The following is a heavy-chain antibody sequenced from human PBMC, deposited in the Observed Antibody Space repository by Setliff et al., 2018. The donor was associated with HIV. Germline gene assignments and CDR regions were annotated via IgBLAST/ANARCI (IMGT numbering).Heavy chain of an antibody. J-gene: IGHJ4*02. V-gene: IGHV4-39*01. Sequence: GSLRLSCAASGFTFSSFWMSWVHQAPGKGLEWIGSLDYSGTTYYNPSLKSRVTISVDTSKNQFSLGLSSVTAADTAVYYCARHLAEADRYRFSRVHGALKYWGQGALVTVSS. CDR3: ARHLAEADRYRFSRVHGALKY. CDR1: GFTFSSFW. D-gene: IGHD3-16*02. CDR2: LDYSGTT.